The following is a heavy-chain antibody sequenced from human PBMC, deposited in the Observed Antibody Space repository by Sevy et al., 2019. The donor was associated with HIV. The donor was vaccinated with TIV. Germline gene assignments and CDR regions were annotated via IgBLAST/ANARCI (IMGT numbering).Heavy chain of an antibody. V-gene: IGHV3-30-3*01. Sequence: GGSLRLSCAASGFTFSSYAMHWVRQAPGKGLEWVAVISYDGSNKYYADSVKGRLTIARVNSKNTLYLQMNSLRAEDTAVYYCARSITIFGVVIPTGAFDIWGQGTMVTVSS. CDR1: GFTFSSYA. D-gene: IGHD3-3*01. CDR3: ARSITIFGVVIPTGAFDI. CDR2: ISYDGSNK. J-gene: IGHJ3*02.